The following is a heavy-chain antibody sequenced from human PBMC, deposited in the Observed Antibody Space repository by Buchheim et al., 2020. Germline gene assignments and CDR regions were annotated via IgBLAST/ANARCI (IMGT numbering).Heavy chain of an antibody. CDR2: ISSSGTTT. D-gene: IGHD2-15*01. CDR1: GFTFSIYS. CDR3: ARETRDMATAEYEY. V-gene: IGHV3-48*01. Sequence: EVQLVESGGGLVQPGGSLRLSCAASGFTFSIYSINWVRQAPGKGLEWVSYISSSGTTTYYADSVKGRFTTSRDNAKNSMYLNMNSLRADDTAVYYCARETRDMATAEYEYWGQGTL. J-gene: IGHJ4*02.